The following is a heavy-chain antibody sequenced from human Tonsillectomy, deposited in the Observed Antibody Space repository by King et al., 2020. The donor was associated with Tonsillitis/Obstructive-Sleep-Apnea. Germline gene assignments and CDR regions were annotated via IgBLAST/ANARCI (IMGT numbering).Heavy chain of an antibody. CDR1: GGSISSSY. V-gene: IGHV4-59*01. Sequence: VQLQESGPGLVKPSETLSLTCTVSGGSISSSYWSWIRQPLGKGLEWIGYIHYSGSTSYNPSLKSRVIISVDTSKNQFSLNLSSVTAADTAVYYCARGDSSDYYYGMDVWGQGTTVTVSS. D-gene: IGHD5-18*01. J-gene: IGHJ6*02. CDR3: ARGDSSDYYYGMDV. CDR2: IHYSGST.